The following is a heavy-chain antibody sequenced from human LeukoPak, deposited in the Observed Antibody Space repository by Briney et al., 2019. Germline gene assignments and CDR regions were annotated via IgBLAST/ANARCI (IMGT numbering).Heavy chain of an antibody. CDR2: ISGRGGST. J-gene: IGHJ4*02. Sequence: PGGSLRLSCAASGFTFSSYAVSWVRQAPGKGLEWVSAISGRGGSTYYADSVKGRFIISRDNSKNTLYLQMNSLRVEDTAVYYCAKDYYDFWTGPILGYFDYWGQGTLVTVSS. D-gene: IGHD3-3*01. CDR3: AKDYYDFWTGPILGYFDY. V-gene: IGHV3-23*01. CDR1: GFTFSSYA.